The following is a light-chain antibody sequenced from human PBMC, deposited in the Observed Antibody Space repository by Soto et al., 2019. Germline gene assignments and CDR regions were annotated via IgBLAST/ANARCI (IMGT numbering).Light chain of an antibody. J-gene: IGLJ2*01. V-gene: IGLV2-11*01. Sequence: QSALTQPRSVSGSPGQSVNISCTGTSRDVGAYKYVSWYQQHPGKAPKFMIYDVSKRPSGVPDRFSGCKSGYTASLTISGLQADDEADYYCCSYAGTSNFVVFGGGTKVTVL. CDR3: CSYAGTSNFVV. CDR1: SRDVGAYKY. CDR2: DVS.